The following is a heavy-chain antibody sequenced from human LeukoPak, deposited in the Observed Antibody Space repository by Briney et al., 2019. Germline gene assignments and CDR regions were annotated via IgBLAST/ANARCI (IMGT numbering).Heavy chain of an antibody. CDR1: GGSFSGYY. CDR3: ARGWSYFDY. V-gene: IGHV4-34*01. Sequence: SETLSLTCAVYGGSFSGYYWSWIRQPPGKGLEWIGEINHSGSTNYNPSLKSRVTISVDTSKNQFSLKLSSVTAADTAVYYCARGWSYFDYWGQGTPVTVSS. CDR2: INHSGST. J-gene: IGHJ4*02. D-gene: IGHD3-3*01.